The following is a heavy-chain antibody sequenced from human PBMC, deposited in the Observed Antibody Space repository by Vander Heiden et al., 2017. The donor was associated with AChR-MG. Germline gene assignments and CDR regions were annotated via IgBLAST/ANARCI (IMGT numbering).Heavy chain of an antibody. CDR2: IFHTGST. J-gene: IGHJ3*01. CDR1: DYSITNGYF. CDR3: ARSLEREGLSSAFHV. V-gene: IGHV4-38-2*01. D-gene: IGHD1-1*01. Sequence: QVQLRESGPGLVNPSETLSLTCPIYDYSITNGYFWGWIRQPPGKGLEWIGTIFHTGSTYYNPSLKGRLALSVDTSKNQFSVKLYSVTAADTAIYYCARSLEREGLSSAFHVWGQGTMVTVTS.